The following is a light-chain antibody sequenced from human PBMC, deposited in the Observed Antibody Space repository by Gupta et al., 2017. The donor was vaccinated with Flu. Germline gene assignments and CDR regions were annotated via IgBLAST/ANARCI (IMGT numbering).Light chain of an antibody. J-gene: IGLJ3*02. V-gene: IGLV2-14*03. CDR1: SSDVGGYNY. CDR2: EVT. CDR3: SSYTGSSFPWV. Sequence: QSALTQPASVSGSPGQSITISCIGTSSDVGGYNYVSWYQQHPGKAPKLMIFEVTNRPSGVSNRFSGSKSGNTASLTISGLQTEDEADYYCSSYTGSSFPWVFGGGTKLTVL.